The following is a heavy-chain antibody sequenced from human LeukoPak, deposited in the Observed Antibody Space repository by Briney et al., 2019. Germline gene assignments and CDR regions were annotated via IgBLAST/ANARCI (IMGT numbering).Heavy chain of an antibody. D-gene: IGHD1-14*01. CDR3: ARGTTTSHPQGSFGY. J-gene: IGHJ4*02. CDR2: ISSSGSTR. Sequence: GGSLRLSCAASGFTFNDYSMSWIRQLPGKGLEWTSYISSSGSTRYYADSVKGRFTISRDNAKNSLYLQMSGLRVEDTAIYYCARGTTTSHPQGSFGYWGQGTLVTVSS. V-gene: IGHV3-11*01. CDR1: GFTFNDYS.